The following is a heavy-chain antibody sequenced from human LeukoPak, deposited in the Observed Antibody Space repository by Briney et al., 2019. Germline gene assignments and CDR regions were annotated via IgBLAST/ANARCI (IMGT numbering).Heavy chain of an antibody. CDR1: GFTFSSYG. CDR2: IRYDGSNK. J-gene: IGHJ4*02. Sequence: PGGSLRLSCAASGFTFSSYGMHWVRQAPGKGLEWVAFIRYDGSNKYYADSVEGRFTISRDNSKNTLYLQMNSLIAEDTAVYYCAKVYLPCYWGQGTLVTVSS. D-gene: IGHD2-2*01. V-gene: IGHV3-30*02. CDR3: AKVYLPCY.